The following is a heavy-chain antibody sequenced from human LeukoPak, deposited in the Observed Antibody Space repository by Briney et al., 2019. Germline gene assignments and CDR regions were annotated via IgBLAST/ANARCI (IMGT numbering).Heavy chain of an antibody. Sequence: GGSLRLSCGASGFTFSSYSMTWGPQARGRGVEWVSAISSSSSYIYYAGSVKGRFTHHRDKAKNSLYLQMDSLRDDDTAVYYCATTIGGEGYYFDYWGQGTLVTVSS. CDR1: GFTFSSYS. CDR2: ISSSSSYI. V-gene: IGHV3-21*01. D-gene: IGHD2-21*01. J-gene: IGHJ4*02. CDR3: ATTIGGEGYYFDY.